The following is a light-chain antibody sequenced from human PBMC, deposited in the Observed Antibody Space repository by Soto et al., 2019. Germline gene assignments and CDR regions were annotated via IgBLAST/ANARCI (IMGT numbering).Light chain of an antibody. Sequence: QSALTQPASVSGSPGQSITISCTGTSSDVGGHNYVSWYQLHPGKAPKLILYEVTNRPSGVSDRFSGSKSGNTASLTISGLQAEDEADYYCSSYTSSTADVLGTGTKVTVL. J-gene: IGLJ1*01. CDR1: SSDVGGHNY. CDR2: EVT. V-gene: IGLV2-14*01. CDR3: SSYTSSTADV.